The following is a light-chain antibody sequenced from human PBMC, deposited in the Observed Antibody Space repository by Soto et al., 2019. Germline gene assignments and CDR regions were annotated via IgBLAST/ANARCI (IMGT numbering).Light chain of an antibody. J-gene: IGKJ2*01. CDR3: QQAYSTPMYT. CDR2: AAS. CDR1: QNINVY. Sequence: DIQMTQSPSSLSASVGDRVTITCRATQNINVYLNWYQQKPGRAPSLLIYAASSLQGGVPSRFSGSGSGTDFTLTIISLEPEDGATYFCQQAYSTPMYTFGQGTKLEIK. V-gene: IGKV1-39*01.